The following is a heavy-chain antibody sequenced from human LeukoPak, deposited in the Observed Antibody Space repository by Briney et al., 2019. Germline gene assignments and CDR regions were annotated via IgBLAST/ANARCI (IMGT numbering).Heavy chain of an antibody. D-gene: IGHD4-23*01. CDR1: GFTFSSYG. J-gene: IGHJ4*02. V-gene: IGHV3-23*01. CDR2: ISGSGGST. Sequence: PGGSLRLSCAATGFTFSSYGMHWVRQAPGKGLEWVSAISGSGGSTYYADSVKGRFTISRDNSKNTLYLQMNSLRAEDTAVYYCAKDQGNSWIPFDHWGQGTLVTVSS. CDR3: AKDQGNSWIPFDH.